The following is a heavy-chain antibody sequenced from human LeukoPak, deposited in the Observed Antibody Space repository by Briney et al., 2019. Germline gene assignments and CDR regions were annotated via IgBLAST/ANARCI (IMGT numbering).Heavy chain of an antibody. D-gene: IGHD3-22*01. Sequence: ASVKVSCKASGGTFSSYAISWVRQAPGQGLEWMGRIIPILGIANYAQKFQGRVTITADKSTSTAYMELSSLRSEDTAVYYCARDPRITMIVVVSPDAFDIWGQGTMVTVSS. J-gene: IGHJ3*02. CDR1: GGTFSSYA. CDR3: ARDPRITMIVVVSPDAFDI. V-gene: IGHV1-69*04. CDR2: IIPILGIA.